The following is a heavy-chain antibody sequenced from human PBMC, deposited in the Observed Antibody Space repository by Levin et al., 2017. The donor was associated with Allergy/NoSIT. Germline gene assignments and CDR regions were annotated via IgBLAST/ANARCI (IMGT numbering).Heavy chain of an antibody. CDR3: ARAPNYGDYGWGGDAFDI. CDR1: GGSISSGFYY. D-gene: IGHD4-17*01. Sequence: LRLSCTVSGGSISSGFYYWSWIRQHPGKGLEWIGYIYYSGSTYYDPSLKSRVTISVDTSKNQFSLKLNSVTAADTAVYYCARAPNYGDYGWGGDAFDIWGQGTKVTVSS. J-gene: IGHJ3*02. CDR2: IYYSGST. V-gene: IGHV4-31*03.